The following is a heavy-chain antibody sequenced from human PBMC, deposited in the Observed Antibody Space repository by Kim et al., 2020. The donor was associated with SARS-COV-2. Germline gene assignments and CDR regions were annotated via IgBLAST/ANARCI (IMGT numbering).Heavy chain of an antibody. D-gene: IGHD6-19*01. Sequence: SVKVSCKASGGTFSSYAISWVRQAPGQGLEWMGGIIPIFGTANYAQKFQGRVTITSDESTSTAYMELSSLRSEDTAVYYCARDQGSSGWYSILNWFDPWGQGTLVTVSS. CDR3: ARDQGSSGWYSILNWFDP. CDR1: GGTFSSYA. J-gene: IGHJ5*02. V-gene: IGHV1-69*13. CDR2: IIPIFGTA.